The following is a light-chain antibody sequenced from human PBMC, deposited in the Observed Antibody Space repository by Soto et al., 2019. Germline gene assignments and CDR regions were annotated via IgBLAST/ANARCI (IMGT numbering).Light chain of an antibody. Sequence: EIMMTQSPATLSVSPGERVTFSCRASQNIASSLDWYQQIPGQPPRLLFYGASTRAPAVPARFSGSGSGTEFTLTISSLQSEDFAVYYCQQYYDWPLTFGGGTRVESK. CDR1: QNIASS. CDR2: GAS. CDR3: QQYYDWPLT. J-gene: IGKJ4*01. V-gene: IGKV3-15*01.